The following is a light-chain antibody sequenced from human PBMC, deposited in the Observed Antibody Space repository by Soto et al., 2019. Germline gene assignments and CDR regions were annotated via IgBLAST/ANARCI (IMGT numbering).Light chain of an antibody. J-gene: IGKJ2*01. CDR1: QSVSSGC. Sequence: EIVLTQSPGTLSLSPGGRATLSCRASQSVSSGCLAWYQQKPGQPPRLLIYGTSYRATGIPDRFSGSGSGTDFTLSISRLEPEDFAVYYCQQYGSSPYTFGQWTKVEIK. V-gene: IGKV3-20*01. CDR3: QQYGSSPYT. CDR2: GTS.